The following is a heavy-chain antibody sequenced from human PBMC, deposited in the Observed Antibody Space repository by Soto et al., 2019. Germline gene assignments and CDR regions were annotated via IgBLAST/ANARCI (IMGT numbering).Heavy chain of an antibody. J-gene: IGHJ4*01. CDR2: ISGSGSSP. Sequence: GSLRLSCAASGFTFNSYTMAWVRQAPGKGLEWVSSISGSGSSPSYADSVQGRFIIYRDNSRTTLSLQMNSLRAEGTATYYCAKARCTGNSCYVPDYWGHGSLVTAPQ. CDR1: GFTFNSYT. D-gene: IGHD2-8*02. V-gene: IGHV3-23*01. CDR3: AKARCTGNSCYVPDY.